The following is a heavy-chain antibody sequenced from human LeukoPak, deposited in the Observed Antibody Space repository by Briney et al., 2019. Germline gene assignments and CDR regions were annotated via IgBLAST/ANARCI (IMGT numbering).Heavy chain of an antibody. V-gene: IGHV4-39*01. D-gene: IGHD2-15*01. CDR3: LTHYSGRDFNL. Sequence: SETLSLTCTVSGCTTCSRSYYWGWIRQPPGKGLEWIATIYYSGSTYYNPSLKSRVTISVDTSKNQFSLKLSPVTAAATAVYYCLTHYSGRDFNLWGRGTLVTVSS. CDR2: IYYSGST. J-gene: IGHJ2*01. CDR1: GCTTCSRSYY.